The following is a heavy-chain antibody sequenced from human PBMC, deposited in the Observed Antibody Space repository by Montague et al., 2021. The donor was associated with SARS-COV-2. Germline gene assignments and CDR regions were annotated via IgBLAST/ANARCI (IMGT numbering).Heavy chain of an antibody. CDR3: AHRGMIRGLIFDY. CDR1: GFSLRSDDEG. V-gene: IGHV2-5*01. D-gene: IGHD3-10*01. Sequence: PALVKPTQTLTPTCTFSGFSLRSDDEGVAWIRQFPGQALEWLAAIYWNGDKRYSPSLQRRLTITKDTPENQVVLTMTNMDPVDTATYYCAHRGMIRGLIFDYWGQGTLVTVSS. J-gene: IGHJ4*02. CDR2: IYWNGDK.